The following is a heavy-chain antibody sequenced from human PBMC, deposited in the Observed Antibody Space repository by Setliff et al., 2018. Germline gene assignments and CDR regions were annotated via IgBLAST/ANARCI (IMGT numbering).Heavy chain of an antibody. J-gene: IGHJ4*02. CDR3: ARTGTYRYFDY. CDR1: GISISRYY. CDR2: MYYRGST. D-gene: IGHD1-1*01. Sequence: SETLSLTCNVSGISISRYYWSWIRQSPERGLEWIGYMYYRGSTNYNPSLKSRVTLSIDTSKSQFSLRLNSVTAADTAVYYCARTGTYRYFDYWGRGTLVTVSS. V-gene: IGHV4-59*08.